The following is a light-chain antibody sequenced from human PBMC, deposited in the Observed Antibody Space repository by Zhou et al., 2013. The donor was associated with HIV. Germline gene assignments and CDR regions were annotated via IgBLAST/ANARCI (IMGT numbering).Light chain of an antibody. Sequence: DIQMTQSPSSVSASVGDRVTITCRASQGISSWLAWYHQRPGKAPKLLIYAASTLQPGVPSRFSGSGSGTDFTLTISRLQPEDVAIYYCQHYNSAPLTFGGGTNVEIK. J-gene: IGKJ4*01. V-gene: IGKV1-27*01. CDR2: AAS. CDR3: QHYNSAPLT. CDR1: QGISSW.